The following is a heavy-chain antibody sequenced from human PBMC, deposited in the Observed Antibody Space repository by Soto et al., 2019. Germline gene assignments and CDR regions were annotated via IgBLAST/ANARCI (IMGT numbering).Heavy chain of an antibody. D-gene: IGHD3-22*01. CDR3: ARGRSRSGYYRSDY. CDR1: GGTFSRXA. V-gene: IGHV1-69*13. Sequence: SVKVSCKACGGTFSRXAISWVRQAPGQGLEWMGGIIPIFGTANYAQKFQGRVTITADESTSTAYMELSSLRSEDTAVYYCARGRSRSGYYRSDYWGQGTLVTVSS. J-gene: IGHJ4*02. CDR2: IIPIFGTA.